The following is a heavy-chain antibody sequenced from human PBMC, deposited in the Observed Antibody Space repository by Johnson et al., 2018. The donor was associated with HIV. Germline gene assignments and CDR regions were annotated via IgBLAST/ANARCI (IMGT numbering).Heavy chain of an antibody. V-gene: IGHV3-30*18. CDR2: ISYDGSDK. CDR3: AKEPYCTNGVWCPFDV. Sequence: QVQLVESGGGVVQPGKSLTLSCVSSGLSFSNLGIHWVRQAPGKRPEWVAVISYDGSDKYYADSVKGRFTISRDNSKNTLYLQMNSLRAEDMAVYYCAKEPYCTNGVWCPFDVWGQGTTVTVSS. J-gene: IGHJ3*01. D-gene: IGHD2-8*01. CDR1: GLSFSNLG.